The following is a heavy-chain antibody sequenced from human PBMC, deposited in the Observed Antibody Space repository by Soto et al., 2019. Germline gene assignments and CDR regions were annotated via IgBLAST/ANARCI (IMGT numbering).Heavy chain of an antibody. Sequence: GGSLRLSCAASGFTVSSNYMNWVRQAPGKGLEWVSVIYSGGNTYYADSVKGRFSISRDNSKNTVYLQMNSLRAEDTAVYYCARDGFPRGPVEYWGQGTLVTVSS. V-gene: IGHV3-66*01. CDR3: ARDGFPRGPVEY. CDR1: GFTVSSNY. J-gene: IGHJ4*02. CDR2: IYSGGNT. D-gene: IGHD2-15*01.